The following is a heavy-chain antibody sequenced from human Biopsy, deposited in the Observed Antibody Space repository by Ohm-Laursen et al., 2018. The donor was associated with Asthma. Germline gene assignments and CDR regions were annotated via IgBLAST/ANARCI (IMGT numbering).Heavy chain of an antibody. V-gene: IGHV1-69*01. Sequence: SSVKVSCKVSGGMFGNHAISWVRQAPGQGLEWLGGIMTVFGTTNYAQKFQGRVTITADESTSTAYMEVTSLRSEDTAIYYCARCQVGYSSGWSLLLKKIYYSGMDVWGQGTAVTVSS. CDR1: GGMFGNHA. J-gene: IGHJ6*02. CDR3: ARCQVGYSSGWSLLLKKIYYSGMDV. D-gene: IGHD6-19*01. CDR2: IMTVFGTT.